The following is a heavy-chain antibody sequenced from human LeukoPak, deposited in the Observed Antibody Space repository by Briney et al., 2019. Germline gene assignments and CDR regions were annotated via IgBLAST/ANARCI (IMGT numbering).Heavy chain of an antibody. Sequence: GGSLRLSCAASGFTFNSYAMHWVRQAPGKGLEWVAFIRYDGSNKYYADSVKGRFTISRDNSKNTLYLQMDSLRADDTAVYFCARDSIRQQLYYFDYWGRGTLVTVSS. CDR1: GFTFNSYA. V-gene: IGHV3-30*02. CDR2: IRYDGSNK. D-gene: IGHD6-13*01. CDR3: ARDSIRQQLYYFDY. J-gene: IGHJ4*02.